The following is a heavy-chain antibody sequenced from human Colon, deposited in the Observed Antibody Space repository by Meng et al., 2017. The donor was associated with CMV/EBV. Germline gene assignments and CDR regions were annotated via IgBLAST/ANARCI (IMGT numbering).Heavy chain of an antibody. V-gene: IGHV4-59*01. Sequence: SETLSLTCTVSNGSISNSYCSWIRQSPGKGLEWIGHMYQGGSTKYNPSLESRVTMSVGTSKNQFSLRLSSVTAEDTGVYYCARGRNWFDPWGRGTLVTVSS. CDR2: MYQGGST. CDR3: ARGRNWFDP. J-gene: IGHJ5*02. CDR1: NGSISNSY.